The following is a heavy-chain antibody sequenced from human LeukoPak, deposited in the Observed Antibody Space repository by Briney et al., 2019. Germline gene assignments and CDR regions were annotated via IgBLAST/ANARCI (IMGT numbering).Heavy chain of an antibody. D-gene: IGHD3-10*01. CDR3: AKSGPYYYDY. V-gene: IGHV3-23*01. CDR1: GFTFSTYG. Sequence: GGSLRLSCAASGFTFSTYGMSWVRQAPGKGLEWVSTFGGSGASVYYADSAKGRFTVSRDNSKNTLYLQMNSLRVEDTAVYYCAKSGPYYYDYWGQGTLVTVSS. J-gene: IGHJ4*02. CDR2: FGGSGASV.